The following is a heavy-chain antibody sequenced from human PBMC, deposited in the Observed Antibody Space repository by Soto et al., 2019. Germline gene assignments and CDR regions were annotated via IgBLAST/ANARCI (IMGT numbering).Heavy chain of an antibody. Sequence: QVQLVESGGGVVQPGRSLRLSCAASGFTFSSYGMHWVRQAPGKGLEWVAVISYDGSNKYYADSVKGRFTISRDNSKNTLYLQMNSLRAEDTAVYYCGKGEGYYGSGSYLDYWGQGTLVTVSS. V-gene: IGHV3-30*18. D-gene: IGHD3-10*01. CDR3: GKGEGYYGSGSYLDY. CDR1: GFTFSSYG. CDR2: ISYDGSNK. J-gene: IGHJ4*02.